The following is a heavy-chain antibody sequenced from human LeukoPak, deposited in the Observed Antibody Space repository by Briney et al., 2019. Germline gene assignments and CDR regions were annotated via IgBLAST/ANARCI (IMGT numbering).Heavy chain of an antibody. V-gene: IGHV3-30-3*01. CDR1: GFTFSSYA. D-gene: IGHD3-22*01. J-gene: IGHJ4*02. CDR3: ARAGRIYYDSSGYGY. CDR2: ISYDGSNK. Sequence: PGRSLRLSCAASGFTFSSYAMHWVRQAPGKGLEWVAVISYDGSNKYYADSVKGRFTISRDNSKNTLYLQMNSLRAEDTAVYYCARAGRIYYDSSGYGYWGQGTLVTVSS.